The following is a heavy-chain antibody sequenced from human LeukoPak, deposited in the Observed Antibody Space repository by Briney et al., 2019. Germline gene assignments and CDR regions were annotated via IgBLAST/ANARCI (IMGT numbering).Heavy chain of an antibody. CDR2: ISSSGSTI. Sequence: PGGSLRLSCAASGFTFSDYYMSWIRQAPGKGLEWVSYISSSGSTIYYADSVKGRFTISRDNAKNSLYLQMNSLRAEDTAVYYCASPRVGYYDFWSGYYRGDAFDIWGQGTMVTVSS. D-gene: IGHD3-3*01. V-gene: IGHV3-11*04. CDR3: ASPRVGYYDFWSGYYRGDAFDI. J-gene: IGHJ3*02. CDR1: GFTFSDYY.